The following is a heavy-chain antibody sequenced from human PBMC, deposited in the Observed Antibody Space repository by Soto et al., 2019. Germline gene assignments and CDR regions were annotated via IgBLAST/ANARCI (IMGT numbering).Heavy chain of an antibody. D-gene: IGHD6-13*01. J-gene: IGHJ6*02. Sequence: TLSHTCTVSCGSCISGGYCCTVIRKQTGKGLERIGYIYFIGSTHYDPSHKSRVTLSLDPSKKQFSLKLWSVGSVVTVVCYCAIARRNSSWYRGHYDYCMDVWGQGTTVTVSS. CDR3: AIARRNSSWYRGHYDYCMDV. V-gene: IGHV4-31*03. CDR1: CGSCISGGYC. CDR2: IYFIGST.